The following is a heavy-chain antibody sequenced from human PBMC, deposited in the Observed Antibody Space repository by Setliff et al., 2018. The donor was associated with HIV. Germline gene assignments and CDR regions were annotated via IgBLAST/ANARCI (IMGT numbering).Heavy chain of an antibody. D-gene: IGHD3-10*01. CDR1: GYIFTTFG. J-gene: IGHJ4*02. CDR3: ARSMGFKATTRLDF. CDR2: INTHNGNT. Sequence: ASVKVSCKASGYIFTTFGFSWVRQAPGQGLEWMGWINTHNGNTHYAQRFQGRVTMTRDTSTTTAYMELSSLRSEDTAVYYCARSMGFKATTRLDFWGPGTLVTVSS. V-gene: IGHV1-18*01.